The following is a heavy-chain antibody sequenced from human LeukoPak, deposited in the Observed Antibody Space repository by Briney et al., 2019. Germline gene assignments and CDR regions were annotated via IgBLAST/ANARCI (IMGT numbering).Heavy chain of an antibody. Sequence: VASVPVSCKASGGTFNSYSIIGVRQAPGQGVEWMGWIIPIFGTANYAQKFQGRVTITADKSTSTDYMELSSLRSEDTAVYYCARDSSTSNHFDYWGQGTLVTVSS. V-gene: IGHV1-69*06. CDR2: IIPIFGTA. CDR3: ARDSSTSNHFDY. CDR1: GGTFNSYS. D-gene: IGHD2-2*01. J-gene: IGHJ4*02.